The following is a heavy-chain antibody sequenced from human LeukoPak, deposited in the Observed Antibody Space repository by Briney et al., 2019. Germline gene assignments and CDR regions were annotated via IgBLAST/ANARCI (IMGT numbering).Heavy chain of an antibody. CDR1: GFTFDDYT. V-gene: IGHV3-43*01. Sequence: GGSLRLSCAASGFTFDDYTMHWVRRAPGKGLEWVSLISWDGGSTYYADSVKGRFTISRDNSKNSLYLQMNSLRTEDTALYYCAKALYDSSGFGALLDYWGQGTLVTVSS. J-gene: IGHJ4*02. CDR3: AKALYDSSGFGALLDY. D-gene: IGHD3-22*01. CDR2: ISWDGGST.